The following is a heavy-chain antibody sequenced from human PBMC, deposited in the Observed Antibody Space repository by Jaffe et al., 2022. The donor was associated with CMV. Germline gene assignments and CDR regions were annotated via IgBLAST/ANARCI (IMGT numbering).Heavy chain of an antibody. CDR1: GYTFTSYA. Sequence: QVQLVQSGAEVKKPGASVKVSCKASGYTFTSYAMHWVRQAPGQRLEWMGWINAGNGNTKYSQKFQGRVTITRDTSASTAYMELSSLRSEDTAVYYCARTPWIYSYGPNWFDPWGQGTLVTVSS. D-gene: IGHD5-18*01. CDR3: ARTPWIYSYGPNWFDP. CDR2: INAGNGNT. J-gene: IGHJ5*02. V-gene: IGHV1-3*01.